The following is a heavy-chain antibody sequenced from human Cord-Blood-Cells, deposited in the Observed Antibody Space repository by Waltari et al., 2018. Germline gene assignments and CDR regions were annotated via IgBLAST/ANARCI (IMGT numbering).Heavy chain of an antibody. CDR1: GGSISSSSYY. Sequence: QLQLQESGPGLVKPSETLSLTCTVSGGSISSSSYYWAWIRQPPGRGLEWMGSIYYSGGTYYNPSLKSRVTISVDTSKNQFSLKLSSVTAADTAVYYCARHPLWFGELLGWFDPWGQGTLVTVSS. V-gene: IGHV4-39*01. J-gene: IGHJ5*02. CDR3: ARHPLWFGELLGWFDP. CDR2: IYYSGGT. D-gene: IGHD3-10*01.